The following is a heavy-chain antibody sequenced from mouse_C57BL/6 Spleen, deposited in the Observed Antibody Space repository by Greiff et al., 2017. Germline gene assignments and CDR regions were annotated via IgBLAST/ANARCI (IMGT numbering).Heavy chain of an antibody. D-gene: IGHD1-1*01. V-gene: IGHV1-53*01. CDR2: INPSNGGT. J-gene: IGHJ2*01. Sequence: QVQLKQPGTELVKPGASVKLSCKASGYTFTSYWMHWVKQRPGQGLEWIGNINPSNGGTNYNEKFKSKATLTVDKSSSTAYMQLSSLTSEDSAVYYCARGGITTVVPYYFDYWGQGTTLTVSS. CDR1: GYTFTSYW. CDR3: ARGGITTVVPYYFDY.